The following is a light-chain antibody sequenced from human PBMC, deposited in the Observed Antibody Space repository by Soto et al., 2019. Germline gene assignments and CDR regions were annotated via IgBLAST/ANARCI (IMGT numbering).Light chain of an antibody. CDR3: QQSYSTPYT. Sequence: DIQMTQSPPSLSASVGDRVTITCRASQSISSSLNWYQQKPGKAPKLLIYAASSLQGGVPSGFSGSGSGTDFTLTISSLQPEDFATYYCQQSYSTPYTFGQGTRLENK. J-gene: IGKJ5*01. V-gene: IGKV1-39*01. CDR1: QSISSS. CDR2: AAS.